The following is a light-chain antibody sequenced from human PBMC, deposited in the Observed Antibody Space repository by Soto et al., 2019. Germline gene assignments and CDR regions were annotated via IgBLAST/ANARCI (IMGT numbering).Light chain of an antibody. J-gene: IGKJ1*01. V-gene: IGKV1-39*01. CDR2: AAS. Sequence: DIQMTQSPSSLSASVGDRVAITCRASQSISSYLNWYQQKPGKAPKLLIYAASSLQSGVPSRFSGSGSGTEFTLTISSLQPDDFATYYCQQYSTYTPRTFGQGTKV. CDR1: QSISSY. CDR3: QQYSTYTPRT.